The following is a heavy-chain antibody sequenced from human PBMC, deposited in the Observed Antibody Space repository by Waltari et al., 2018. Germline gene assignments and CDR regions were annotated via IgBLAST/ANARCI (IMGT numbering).Heavy chain of an antibody. CDR3: ARVHYDFWSGYYI. CDR2: INPKSGNT. CDR1: GHPFSDYD. Sequence: QLVQSGAEVKKPGASVKVSCKAYGHPFSDYDINWVRQATGHGLEWMGWINPKSGNTVSAQNFQDRVTITRDPSTSTVYMELSSLRSDDAAVYYCARVHYDFWSGYYIWGQGTLVTVPS. D-gene: IGHD3-3*01. J-gene: IGHJ4*02. V-gene: IGHV1-8*02.